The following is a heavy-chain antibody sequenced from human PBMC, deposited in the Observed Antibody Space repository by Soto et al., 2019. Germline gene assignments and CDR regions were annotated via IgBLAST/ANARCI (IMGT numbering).Heavy chain of an antibody. CDR1: GGSFSGYY. D-gene: IGHD6-6*01. V-gene: IGHV4-34*01. CDR2: INHSGST. Sequence: SETLSLTCAVHGGSFSGYYWSWIRQPPGKGLEWIGEINHSGSTNYNPSLKSRVTISVDTSKNQFSLKLSSVTAADTAVYYCARGLRSSSSRNWFDPWGQGTRVTVSS. J-gene: IGHJ5*02. CDR3: ARGLRSSSSRNWFDP.